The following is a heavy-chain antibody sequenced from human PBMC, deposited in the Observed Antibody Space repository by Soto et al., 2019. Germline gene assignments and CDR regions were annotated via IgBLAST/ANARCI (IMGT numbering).Heavy chain of an antibody. Sequence: SDTLSLTCTVSGGFVGINRYNWAWIRQPPGNRPERVGRIFYTGSTYYSPTVKGRLIISVDPYKNQFSLKLTSVTAADTAMYYCARPKTIGAAAGKGWFDPWGQGTLVTV. CDR1: GGFVGINRYN. D-gene: IGHD6-13*01. CDR3: ARPKTIGAAAGKGWFDP. J-gene: IGHJ5*02. CDR2: IFYTGST. V-gene: IGHV4-39*01.